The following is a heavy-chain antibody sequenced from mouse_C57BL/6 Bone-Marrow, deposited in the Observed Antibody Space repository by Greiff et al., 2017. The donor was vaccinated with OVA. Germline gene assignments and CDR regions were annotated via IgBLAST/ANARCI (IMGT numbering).Heavy chain of an antibody. J-gene: IGHJ3*01. D-gene: IGHD2-1*01. CDR2: IYPRSGNT. CDR3: ARRGHYYSWFAY. CDR1: GYTFTSYG. V-gene: IGHV1-81*01. Sequence: QVQLQQSGAELARPGASVKLSCKASGYTFTSYGISWVKQRTGQGLAWIGEIYPRSGNTYYNEKFTGKATLTADKSSSTAYMELRSLTSEDSAVYFCARRGHYYSWFAYWGQGTLVTVSA.